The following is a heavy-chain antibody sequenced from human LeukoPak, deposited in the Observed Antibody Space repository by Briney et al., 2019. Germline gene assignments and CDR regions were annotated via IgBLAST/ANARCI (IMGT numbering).Heavy chain of an antibody. CDR3: ARDSDYGDHDY. CDR1: GFTFSSYS. V-gene: IGHV3-21*01. Sequence: GGSLRLSCPASGFTFSSYSMSWVRQAPGKGLEWVSSISSSSSYIYYADSVKGRFTISRDNAKNSLYLQMNSLRAEDTAVYYCARDSDYGDHDYWGQGTLVTVSS. J-gene: IGHJ4*02. CDR2: ISSSSSYI. D-gene: IGHD4-17*01.